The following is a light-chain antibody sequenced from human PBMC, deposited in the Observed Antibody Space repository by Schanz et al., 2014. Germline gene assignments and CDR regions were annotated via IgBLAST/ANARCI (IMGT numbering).Light chain of an antibody. CDR1: QSVSSN. CDR2: GAS. J-gene: IGKJ4*01. V-gene: IGKV3-15*01. Sequence: EIVMTQSPVTLSVSPGERATLSCRASQSVSSNLAWYQQKPGQAPRLLIFGASTRATGIPARFSGSGSGTDFTLTISSLEPEDFAVYYCQQYGSLPRTFGGGTNVEIK. CDR3: QQYGSLPRT.